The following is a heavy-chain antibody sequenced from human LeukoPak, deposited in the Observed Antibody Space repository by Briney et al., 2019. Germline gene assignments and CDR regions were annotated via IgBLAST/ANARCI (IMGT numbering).Heavy chain of an antibody. D-gene: IGHD4-17*01. CDR1: GVSISSGSYY. CDR3: ARQLSGGDYDYFDY. Sequence: SETLSLTCTVSGVSISSGSYYWGWIRQPPGRGLEWIGSIYYSGNTYYNPSLKSRVTISVDTSKNQFSLKLSSVTAADTAVYYCARQLSGGDYDYFDYWGQGTLVTVSS. CDR2: IYYSGNT. V-gene: IGHV4-39*01. J-gene: IGHJ4*02.